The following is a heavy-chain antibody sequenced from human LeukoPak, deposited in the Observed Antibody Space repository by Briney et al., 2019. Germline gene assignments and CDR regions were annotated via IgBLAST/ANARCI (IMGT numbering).Heavy chain of an antibody. CDR2: IIPIFGTA. Sequence: ASVKVSCKASGGTFSSYAISWVRQAPGQGLEWMGGIIPIFGTANYAQKFQGRVTITADESTSTAYMELSSLRSEDTAVYYCARVGVWFGEMGYYYYYMDVWGKGTTVTISS. CDR1: GGTFSSYA. J-gene: IGHJ6*03. CDR3: ARVGVWFGEMGYYYYYMDV. V-gene: IGHV1-69*13. D-gene: IGHD3-10*01.